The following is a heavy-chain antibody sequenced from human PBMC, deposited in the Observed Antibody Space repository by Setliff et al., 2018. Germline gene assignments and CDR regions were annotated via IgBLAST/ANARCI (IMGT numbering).Heavy chain of an antibody. D-gene: IGHD6-19*01. J-gene: IGHJ4*02. CDR3: VNHNPARRSVAGTPLDY. Sequence: HPGGSLRLSCAASGFTFTTYSMSWVRQAPGKGLEWVSAISGDSIYIYYADFVKGRFTISRDNSKTTLYLQMHSLRADDTAIYYCVNHNPARRSVAGTPLDYWGQGTLVTVSS. CDR2: ISGDSIYI. CDR1: GFTFTTYS. V-gene: IGHV3-23*01.